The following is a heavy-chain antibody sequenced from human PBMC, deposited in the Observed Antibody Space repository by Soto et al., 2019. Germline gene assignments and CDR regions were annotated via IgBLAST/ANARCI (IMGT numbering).Heavy chain of an antibody. J-gene: IGHJ6*02. Sequence: QVQLQESGPGLVKPSETLSLTCTVSGGSINNYYSVWLRQPPGVGLGWIGHMYYSGDTDYNPSLKRRVAISVDTSKNRFSLRLTSVTAADTAVYYCARGDWNDYFYNGMDVWGQGTTVIVSS. V-gene: IGHV4-59*01. CDR3: ARGDWNDYFYNGMDV. CDR1: GGSINNYY. D-gene: IGHD1-1*01. CDR2: MYYSGDT.